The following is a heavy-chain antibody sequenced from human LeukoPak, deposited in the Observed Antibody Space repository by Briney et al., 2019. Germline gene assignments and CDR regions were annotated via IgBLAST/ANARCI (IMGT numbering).Heavy chain of an antibody. D-gene: IGHD4-17*01. CDR2: IIPIFGTA. J-gene: IGHJ4*02. CDR1: GGTFSSYA. V-gene: IGHV1-69*05. CDR3: AALMTTVTTLDY. Sequence: ASVKVSCKASGGTFSSYAISWVRQAPGQGLEWMGRIIPIFGTANYAQKLQGRVTITTDESTSTAYMELSSLRSEDTAVYYCAALMTTVTTLDYWGQGTLVTVSS.